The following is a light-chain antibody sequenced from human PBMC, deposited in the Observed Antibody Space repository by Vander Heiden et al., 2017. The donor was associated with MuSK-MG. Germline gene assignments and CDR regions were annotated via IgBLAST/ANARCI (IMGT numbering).Light chain of an antibody. CDR3: QVWDSSSDHVV. CDR1: NIGSKS. Sequence: SSVPTQPPSVSVAPGQPARITCGGNNIGSKSVHWCQQKPGQAPVLVVYDDSDRPSGIPERFSDSNSGNTATLTISRVEAGDEADYYCQVWDSSSDHVVFGGGTKLTVL. CDR2: DDS. V-gene: IGLV3-21*02. J-gene: IGLJ2*01.